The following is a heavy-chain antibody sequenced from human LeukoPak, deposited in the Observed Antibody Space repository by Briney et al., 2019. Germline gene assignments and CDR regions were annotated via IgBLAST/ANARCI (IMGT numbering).Heavy chain of an antibody. V-gene: IGHV3-66*01. Sequence: GGSLRLSCAASGFTVSSNYMSWVRQAPGKGLEWVSVIYSGGSTYYADSVKGRFTISRDNSKNTLYLQMNSLRAEDTAVYYCARVSGSSDYFNYWGQGTLVTVSS. CDR3: ARVSGSSDYFNY. J-gene: IGHJ4*02. D-gene: IGHD6-6*01. CDR2: IYSGGST. CDR1: GFTVSSNY.